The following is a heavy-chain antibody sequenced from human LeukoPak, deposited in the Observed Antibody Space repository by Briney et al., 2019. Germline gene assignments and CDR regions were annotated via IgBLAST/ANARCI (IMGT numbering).Heavy chain of an antibody. V-gene: IGHV3-30*01. CDR2: ISYDGSNK. Sequence: PGRALRLSCAASGFTFSSYAMHWVRQAPGKGLEGVAVISYDGSNKYYADSVKGRFTISRHNSKNTLYLQMNSLRAEDTAVYYCARGGLIAARPKYYFDYWGQGTLVTVSS. D-gene: IGHD6-6*01. CDR1: GFTFSSYA. CDR3: ARGGLIAARPKYYFDY. J-gene: IGHJ4*02.